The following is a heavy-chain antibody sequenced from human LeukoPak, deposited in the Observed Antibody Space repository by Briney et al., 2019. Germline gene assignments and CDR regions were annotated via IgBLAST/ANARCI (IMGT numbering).Heavy chain of an antibody. D-gene: IGHD3-9*01. J-gene: IGHJ4*02. V-gene: IGHV3-21*01. Sequence: GGSLRLSCAASGFTFSSYSMIWVRQAPGKGLEWVSSISSSSSYIYYADSVKGRFTISRDNAKNSLYQQMNSLRAEDTAVYYCARDILTGYGNWGQGTQVTVSS. CDR3: ARDILTGYGN. CDR1: GFTFSSYS. CDR2: ISSSSSYI.